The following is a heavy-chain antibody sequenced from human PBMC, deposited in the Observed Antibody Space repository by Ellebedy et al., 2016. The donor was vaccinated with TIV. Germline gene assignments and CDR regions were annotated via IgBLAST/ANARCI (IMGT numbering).Heavy chain of an antibody. D-gene: IGHD2-15*01. V-gene: IGHV3-33*03. J-gene: IGHJ4*02. CDR3: ATQIRISPQY. CDR1: GFTFRSHG. CDR2: VWHDGSKE. Sequence: PGGSLRLSCVASGFTFRSHGMHWVRQAPGKGLEWVAVVWHDGSKEYYADSVKGRFTISRDNAKNTLYLQMNSLRTEDTAMYYCATQIRISPQYWGQGTLVTVSS.